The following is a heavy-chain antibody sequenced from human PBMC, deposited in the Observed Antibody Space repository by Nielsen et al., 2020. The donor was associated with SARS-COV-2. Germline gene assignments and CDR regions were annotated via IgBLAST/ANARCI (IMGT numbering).Heavy chain of an antibody. J-gene: IGHJ4*02. CDR1: GFSFSNYV. CDR3: KSEGN. V-gene: IGHV3-23*01. Sequence: GGSLRLSCVASGFSFSNYVMNWVRQAPGKGLEWVSAISESGGATYYTDSVKGRFTISRDNAKNLLYLQMGSLRADDTAVYFCKSEGNWGQGTLVTVSS. CDR2: ISESGGAT.